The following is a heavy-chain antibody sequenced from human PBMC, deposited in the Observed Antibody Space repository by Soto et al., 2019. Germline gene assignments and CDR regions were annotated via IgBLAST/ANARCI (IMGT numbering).Heavy chain of an antibody. Sequence: QVQLQESGPGLVKPSQTLSLTCTVSGGSISSGGYYWSWIRQHPGKGLEWIGYIYYSGSTYYNPSLKSRVTISVDTSKNQFSLKLSSVTAADTDVYYCASTSPRRDYGDYVPFDYWGQGTLVTVSS. CDR2: IYYSGST. V-gene: IGHV4-31*03. D-gene: IGHD4-17*01. CDR3: ASTSPRRDYGDYVPFDY. J-gene: IGHJ4*02. CDR1: GGSISSGGYY.